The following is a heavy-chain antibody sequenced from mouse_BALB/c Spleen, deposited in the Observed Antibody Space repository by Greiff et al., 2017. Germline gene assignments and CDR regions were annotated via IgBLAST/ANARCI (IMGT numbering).Heavy chain of an antibody. D-gene: IGHD2-2*01. CDR1: GYTFTSYW. J-gene: IGHJ4*01. CDR3: ASGGYHYAMDY. V-gene: IGHV1S81*02. Sequence: VQLQQPGAELVKPGASVKLSCKASGYTFTSYWMHWVKQRPGQGLEWIGEINPSNGRTNYNEKFKSKATLTVDKSSSTAYMQLSSLTSEDSAVYFCASGGYHYAMDYWGQGTSVTVSS. CDR2: INPSNGRT.